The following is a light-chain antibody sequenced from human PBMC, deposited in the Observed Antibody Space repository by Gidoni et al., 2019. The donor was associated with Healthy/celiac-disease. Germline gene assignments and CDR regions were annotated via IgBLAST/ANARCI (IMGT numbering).Light chain of an antibody. J-gene: IGKJ1*01. V-gene: IGKV1-39*01. Sequence: IHMTPSPSSLSASVGDRVTITCRASQSISSYLNWYQQKPGKAPELLIYAASSLQIGVPSRFSGSGSGTDFTLTISSLQPEDFATYYCQQSYSTPPTFGQGTKVEIK. CDR3: QQSYSTPPT. CDR1: QSISSY. CDR2: AAS.